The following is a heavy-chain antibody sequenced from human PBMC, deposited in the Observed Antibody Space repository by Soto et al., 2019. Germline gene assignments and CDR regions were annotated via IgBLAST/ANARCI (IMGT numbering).Heavy chain of an antibody. J-gene: IGHJ4*02. CDR1: GYTFTSYY. Sequence: ASVKVSCKASGYTFTSYYMHWVRQAPGQGLEWMGIINPSGGSTSYAQKFQGRVTVTRDTSTSTVYMELSSLRSEDTAVYYCARYSYAFGVDYWGQGTLVTVSS. CDR3: ARYSYAFGVDY. CDR2: INPSGGST. V-gene: IGHV1-46*01. D-gene: IGHD5-18*01.